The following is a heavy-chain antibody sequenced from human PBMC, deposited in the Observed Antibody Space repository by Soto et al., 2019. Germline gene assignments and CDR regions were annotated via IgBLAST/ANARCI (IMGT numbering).Heavy chain of an antibody. V-gene: IGHV1-46*03. Sequence: ASVKVSCKASGGTFSSYAISWVRQAPGQGLERMGIINPSGGSTSYAQKFQGRVTMTRDTSTSTVYMELSSLRSVVTVVYYCVSGIAAAGVDYWGQGALVTVXS. CDR3: VSGIAAAGVDY. CDR2: INPSGGST. J-gene: IGHJ4*02. CDR1: GGTFSSYA. D-gene: IGHD6-13*01.